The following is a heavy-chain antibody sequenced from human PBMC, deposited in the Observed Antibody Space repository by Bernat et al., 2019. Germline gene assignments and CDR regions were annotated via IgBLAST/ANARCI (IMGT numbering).Heavy chain of an antibody. CDR1: GFTFSSYT. Sequence: EVQLVESGGGLVKPGGSLRLSCAASGFTFSSYTMNWVRQAPGNGLEWVSSISSGSGYIYYADSVRGRFTISRDNAKNLLYLQMNSLRAEDTAVYYCARPSGSSGYWDQGTLVTVSS. D-gene: IGHD3-10*01. CDR3: ARPSGSSGY. V-gene: IGHV3-21*02. J-gene: IGHJ4*02. CDR2: ISSGSGYI.